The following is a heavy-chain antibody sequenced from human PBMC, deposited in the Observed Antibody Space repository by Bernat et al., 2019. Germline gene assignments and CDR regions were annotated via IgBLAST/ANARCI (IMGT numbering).Heavy chain of an antibody. D-gene: IGHD3-22*01. J-gene: IGHJ4*02. V-gene: IGHV3-9*01. CDR3: AKSAAQFYDSSGYWNY. CDR2: ISWNSGSI. Sequence: EVQLVESGGGLVQPGRSLRLSCAASGFTFDDYAMHWVRQAPGKGLEWVSGISWNSGSIGYADSVKGRFTISRDNAKNSLYLQMNSLRAEDTAVYYCAKSAAQFYDSSGYWNYWGQGTLVTVSS. CDR1: GFTFDDYA.